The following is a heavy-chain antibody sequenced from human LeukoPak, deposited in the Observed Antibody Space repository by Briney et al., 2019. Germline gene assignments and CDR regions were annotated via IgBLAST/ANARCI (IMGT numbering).Heavy chain of an antibody. CDR2: INHSGST. J-gene: IGHJ4*02. V-gene: IGHV4-34*01. CDR3: AGGREITVTYFDY. Sequence: SETLSLTCAVYGGSFSGYYWSWIRQPPGKGLEWIGEINHSGSTNYNPSLKGRVTISVDTSKNQFSLKLSSVTAADTAVYYCAGGREITVTYFDYWGQGTLVTVSS. D-gene: IGHD4-17*01. CDR1: GGSFSGYY.